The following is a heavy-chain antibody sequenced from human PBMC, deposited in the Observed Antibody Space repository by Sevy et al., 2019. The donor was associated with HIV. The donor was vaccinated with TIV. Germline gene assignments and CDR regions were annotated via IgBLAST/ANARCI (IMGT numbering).Heavy chain of an antibody. J-gene: IGHJ3*02. CDR3: ARYYYDSSGYYSDDAFDI. V-gene: IGHV1-8*01. Sequence: ASVKVSCKASGYTFTSYDINWVRQATGQGLEWMGWMNPNSGNTGYAQKFQGRVTMTRNTSISTAYMELSSLRSEDTAVYYCARYYYDSSGYYSDDAFDIWGQGTVVTVSS. CDR1: GYTFTSYD. D-gene: IGHD3-22*01. CDR2: MNPNSGNT.